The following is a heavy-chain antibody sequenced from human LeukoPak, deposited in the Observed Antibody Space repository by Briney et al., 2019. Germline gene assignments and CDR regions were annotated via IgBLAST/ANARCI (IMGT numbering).Heavy chain of an antibody. CDR1: GFTFSSYW. CDR2: IKPDESEK. V-gene: IGHV3-7*03. J-gene: IGHJ4*02. D-gene: IGHD4-23*01. CDR3: ARAPGNPPNY. Sequence: GGSLRLSCAASGFTFSSYWTSWVRQAPGKGLEWVANIKPDESEKCYVGSVKGRFTISRDNARNSLILQMNSLGVDDTAIYYCARAPGNPPNYWGQGTLVTVSS.